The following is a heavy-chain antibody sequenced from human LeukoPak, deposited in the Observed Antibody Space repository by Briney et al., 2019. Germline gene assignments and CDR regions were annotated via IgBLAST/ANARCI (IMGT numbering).Heavy chain of an antibody. CDR3: ARSSYGYLFDY. D-gene: IGHD5-18*01. Sequence: SETLSLTCTVSGGSISSYYWSWIRQPPGKGLEWIGYIYYSGSTNYNPSLMSRVTISVDTSKNQFSLKLSSVTAADTAVYYCARSSYGYLFDYWGQGTLVTVSS. CDR2: IYYSGST. J-gene: IGHJ4*02. CDR1: GGSISSYY. V-gene: IGHV4-59*08.